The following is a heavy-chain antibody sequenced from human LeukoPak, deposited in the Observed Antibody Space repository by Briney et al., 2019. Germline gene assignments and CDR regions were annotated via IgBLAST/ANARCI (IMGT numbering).Heavy chain of an antibody. Sequence: SETLSLTCTVSGYSIRSGYYWGWIRQPPGKGLEWIGSIYHSGSTHYNPSLKSRVTISVDTSKNHFSLNLRSVTAADTAVYYCAAELYSGTYGRCCSFAFWGQGTPVTVSS. CDR2: IYHSGST. D-gene: IGHD1-26*01. CDR3: AAELYSGTYGRCCSFAF. J-gene: IGHJ4*02. CDR1: GYSIRSGYY. V-gene: IGHV4-38-2*02.